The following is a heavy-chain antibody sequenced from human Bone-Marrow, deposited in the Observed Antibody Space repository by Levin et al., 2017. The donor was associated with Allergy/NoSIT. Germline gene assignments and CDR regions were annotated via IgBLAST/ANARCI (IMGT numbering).Heavy chain of an antibody. CDR3: ARGSKQLID. CDR1: GFTFADYT. J-gene: IGHJ4*02. V-gene: IGHV3-21*01. CDR2: MTGSGSFL. D-gene: IGHD6-6*01. Sequence: GGSLRLSCAASGFTFADYTMNWVRQAPEKGLEWVSSMTGSGSFLYYADSVKGRFTISRDNAKNSLYLQMNSLRVDDTAVYYCARGSKQLIDWGQGTLVRVSS.